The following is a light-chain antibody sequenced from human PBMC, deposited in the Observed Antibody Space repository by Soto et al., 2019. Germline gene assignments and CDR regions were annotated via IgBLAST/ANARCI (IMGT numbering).Light chain of an antibody. J-gene: IGKJ2*01. CDR1: QSVSSY. CDR2: DAS. Sequence: EIVLTQSPATLSLSPGERATLSCRASQSVSSYLAWYQQKPGQARRLLIYDASNRATGIPARFSGSGSGTDFTLTISSLEPEDFAVYYCQQRTSWPRKYTFGQGTKMEIK. CDR3: QQRTSWPRKYT. V-gene: IGKV3-11*01.